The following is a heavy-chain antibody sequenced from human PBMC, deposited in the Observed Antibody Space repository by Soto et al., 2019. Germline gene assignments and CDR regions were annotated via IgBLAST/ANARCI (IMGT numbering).Heavy chain of an antibody. CDR3: ARGRSYRDGYKTYYYGMDV. D-gene: IGHD5-12*01. Sequence: QVQLVQSGAEVKKPGSSVKVSCTASGGTFSSYAISWVRQAPGQGLEWMGGIIPIFGTANYAQKFQGRVTITADESTSTAYMELSSLRSEDTAVYYCARGRSYRDGYKTYYYGMDVWGQGTTVTVSS. V-gene: IGHV1-69*01. CDR2: IIPIFGTA. CDR1: GGTFSSYA. J-gene: IGHJ6*02.